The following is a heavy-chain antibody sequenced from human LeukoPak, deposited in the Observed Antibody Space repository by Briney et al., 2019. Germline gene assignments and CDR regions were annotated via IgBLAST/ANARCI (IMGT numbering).Heavy chain of an antibody. CDR1: GFTFSSYG. CDR3: AGILYGDGMDV. CDR2: MSSSDDTI. V-gene: IGHV3-48*01. J-gene: IGHJ6*02. Sequence: PGRSLRLSCAASGFTFSSYGMHWVRQAPGKGPEWLSYMSSSDDTIFYADSVRGRFTISRDNSKNTLYLQMNSLRAEDTAVYYCAGILYGDGMDVWGQGTTVTVSS. D-gene: IGHD3-10*01.